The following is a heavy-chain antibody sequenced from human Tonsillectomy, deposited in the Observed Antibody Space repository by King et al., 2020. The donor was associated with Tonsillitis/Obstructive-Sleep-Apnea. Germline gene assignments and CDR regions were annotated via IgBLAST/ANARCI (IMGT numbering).Heavy chain of an antibody. Sequence: VQLVESGGGLVQPGGSLRLSCAASGFTFSSYWMSWVRQAPGKGLEWVANIKQDGSEKYYVDSVKGRFTISRDNAKNSLYLQMNSLRAEDTAVYYCARDRRDIVVVPADCWFDPWGQGTLVTVSS. CDR2: IKQDGSEK. D-gene: IGHD2-2*01. V-gene: IGHV3-7*01. CDR3: ARDRRDIVVVPADCWFDP. CDR1: GFTFSSYW. J-gene: IGHJ5*02.